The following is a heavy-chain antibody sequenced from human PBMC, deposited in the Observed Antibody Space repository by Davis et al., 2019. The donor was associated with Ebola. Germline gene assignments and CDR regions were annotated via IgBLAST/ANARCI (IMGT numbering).Heavy chain of an antibody. Sequence: VSVKVSCKASGYRFTSYYMHWVRRAPGQGLEWMGIINPITGGTSYAQNFQVRVNMTRDTSTRTVYMELSSLRSEDTAVYYCEREGGRYYESCGYVFDIWGQGTMVKVSS. D-gene: IGHD3-22*01. CDR2: INPITGGT. V-gene: IGHV1-46*01. J-gene: IGHJ3*02. CDR1: GYRFTSYY. CDR3: EREGGRYYESCGYVFDI.